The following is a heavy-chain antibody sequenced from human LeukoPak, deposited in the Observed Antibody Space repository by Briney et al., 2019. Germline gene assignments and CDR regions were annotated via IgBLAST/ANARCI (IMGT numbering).Heavy chain of an antibody. CDR2: IYYSGST. Sequence: SETLSLTCTVSGGSISSSSYYWGWIRQPPGKGLEWIGSIYYSGSTYYNPSLKSRVTISVDTSKNQFSLKLSSVTAADTAVYYRARPNDSSGYYYDPFDYWGQGTLVTVSS. D-gene: IGHD3-22*01. CDR3: ARPNDSSGYYYDPFDY. V-gene: IGHV4-39*01. CDR1: GGSISSSSYY. J-gene: IGHJ4*02.